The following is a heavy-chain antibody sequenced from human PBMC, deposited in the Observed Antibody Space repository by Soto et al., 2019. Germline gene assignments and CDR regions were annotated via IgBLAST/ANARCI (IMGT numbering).Heavy chain of an antibody. CDR3: ARGDYYDTGYYVV. D-gene: IGHD3-22*01. Sequence: PSETLSRTCTVSGRSMSGYYWSWIRQPAGERLEWIGRIYTSGTTDFNPSLKGRVTRSVDTSKNQFSLKLTSVNAADTALYYCARGDYYDTGYYVVWGPGTQVTVSS. J-gene: IGHJ4*02. CDR2: IYTSGTT. V-gene: IGHV4-4*07. CDR1: GRSMSGYY.